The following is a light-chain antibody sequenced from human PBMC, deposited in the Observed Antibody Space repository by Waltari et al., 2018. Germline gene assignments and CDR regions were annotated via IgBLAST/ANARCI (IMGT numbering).Light chain of an antibody. CDR3: QSADSSDTV. Sequence: SYELTQPPSLSVSPGQTARITRPGDALSAHYAYWYQWKPGLAPVVLIYKDSERPSAIPERFSGSSSGTTVTLIISGVQAEDEADYYCQSADSSDTVFGGGTKLTVL. J-gene: IGLJ2*01. CDR2: KDS. V-gene: IGLV3-25*03. CDR1: ALSAHY.